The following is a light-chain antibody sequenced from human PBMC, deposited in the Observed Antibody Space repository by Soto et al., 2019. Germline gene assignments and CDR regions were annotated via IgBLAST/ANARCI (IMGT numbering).Light chain of an antibody. Sequence: EIVMTQPPATLSVSTGERATLSCRASQSVSNNLAWFQQKPGQAPRLLIYGSSTRATGIPARFSGRGSGTEFTLTISSLQSEDFAVYYCHQYNSWPLTFGGGTKVEIK. CDR2: GSS. J-gene: IGKJ4*01. CDR1: QSVSNN. CDR3: HQYNSWPLT. V-gene: IGKV3-15*01.